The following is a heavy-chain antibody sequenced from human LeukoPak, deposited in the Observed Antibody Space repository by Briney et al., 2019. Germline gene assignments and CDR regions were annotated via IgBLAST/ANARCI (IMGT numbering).Heavy chain of an antibody. D-gene: IGHD1-26*01. J-gene: IGHJ4*02. CDR2: INPNSGGT. V-gene: IGHV1-2*02. CDR1: GYTFTGYY. Sequence: ASVKVSCKASGYTFTGYYMHWVRQARGQGLEWMGWINPNSGGTNYAQKFQGRVTMTRDTSISTAYMELSRLRSDDTAVYYCARERVIVGATAWDYWGQGTLVTVSS. CDR3: ARERVIVGATAWDY.